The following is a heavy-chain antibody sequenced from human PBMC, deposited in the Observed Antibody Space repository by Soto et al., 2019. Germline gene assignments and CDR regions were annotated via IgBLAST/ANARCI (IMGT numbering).Heavy chain of an antibody. CDR3: ARGPVGAPVLFAFGL. Sequence: QVQLQESGPGLVKPSETLSLTCTVSGGITNDYYWSWVRQSPQKGLEWIGYIYYTGHTNYNPSLKSRVTTSMYTSMTQIALNLTSMTAADTAVYYCARGPVGAPVLFAFGLCGQGTLVTVSS. CDR2: IYYTGHT. J-gene: IGHJ3*01. CDR1: GGITNDYY. D-gene: IGHD3-10*01. V-gene: IGHV4-59*01.